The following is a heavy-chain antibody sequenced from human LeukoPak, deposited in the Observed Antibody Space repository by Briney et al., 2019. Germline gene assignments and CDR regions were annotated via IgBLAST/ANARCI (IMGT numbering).Heavy chain of an antibody. CDR2: IDPSDSYT. CDR1: GYNFPTYW. CDR3: SRHLSTGIVLDS. J-gene: IGHJ4*02. Sequence: NRGASLQISCKCSGYNFPTYWISWVRQMPGKGLEWMGRIDPSDSYTNYSPAFQGHVTISVDKSMNTAYLQWSSLKASDTATYYCSRHLSTGIVLDSWGQGTLLTVSS. V-gene: IGHV5-10-1*01. D-gene: IGHD1-1*01.